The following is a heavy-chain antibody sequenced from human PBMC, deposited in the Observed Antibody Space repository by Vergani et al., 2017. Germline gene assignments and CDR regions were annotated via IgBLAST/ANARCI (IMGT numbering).Heavy chain of an antibody. Sequence: QVQLQQWGAGLLKPSETLSLTCAVYGGSFSGYYWSWIRQPPGKGLEWIGEINNSRSTNYNPPLKSRVTISVDTSKNQFSLKLSSVTAADTAVYYCARGRSWRVAYYGMDVWGQGTTVTVSS. D-gene: IGHD2-15*01. V-gene: IGHV4-34*01. CDR3: ARGRSWRVAYYGMDV. J-gene: IGHJ6*02. CDR1: GGSFSGYY. CDR2: INNSRST.